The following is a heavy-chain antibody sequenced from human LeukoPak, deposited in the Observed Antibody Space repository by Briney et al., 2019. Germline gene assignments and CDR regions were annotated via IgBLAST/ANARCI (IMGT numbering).Heavy chain of an antibody. V-gene: IGHV3-23*01. J-gene: IGHJ4*02. Sequence: GGSLRLSCAASGFTFSSYAMSWVRQAPGKGLEWVSAISGSGGSTYYADSVKGRFTISRDNSKNTLYLQMNSLRAEDTAVYYCARDQGSGSYVRYFDYWGQGTLVTVSS. D-gene: IGHD3-10*01. CDR3: ARDQGSGSYVRYFDY. CDR2: ISGSGGST. CDR1: GFTFSSYA.